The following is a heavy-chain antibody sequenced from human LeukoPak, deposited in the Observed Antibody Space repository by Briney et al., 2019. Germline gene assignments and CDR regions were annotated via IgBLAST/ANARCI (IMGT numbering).Heavy chain of an antibody. J-gene: IGHJ3*02. CDR1: GFTFSSYA. CDR3: ARVFYDFWSGPGAFDI. Sequence: PGGSLRLSCAASGFTFSSYAMSWVRQAPGKGLEWVANIKQDGSEKYYVDSVKGRFTISRDNAKNSLYLQMNSLRAEDTAVYYCARVFYDFWSGPGAFDIWGQGTMVTVSS. D-gene: IGHD3-3*01. CDR2: IKQDGSEK. V-gene: IGHV3-7*01.